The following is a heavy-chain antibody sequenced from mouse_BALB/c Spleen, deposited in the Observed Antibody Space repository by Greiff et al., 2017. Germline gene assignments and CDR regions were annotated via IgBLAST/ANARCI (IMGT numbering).Heavy chain of an antibody. D-gene: IGHD2-14*01. Sequence: EVQRVESGGGLVQPGGSLKLSCAASGFTFSSYGMSWVRQTPDKRLELVATINSNGGSTYYPDSVKGRFTISRDNAKNTLYLQMSSLKSEDTAMYYCARYRYHWYFDVWGAGTTVTVSS. J-gene: IGHJ1*01. V-gene: IGHV5-6-3*01. CDR3: ARYRYHWYFDV. CDR2: INSNGGST. CDR1: GFTFSSYG.